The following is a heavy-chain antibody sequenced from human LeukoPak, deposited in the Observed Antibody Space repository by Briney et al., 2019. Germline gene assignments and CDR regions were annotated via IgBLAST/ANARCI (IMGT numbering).Heavy chain of an antibody. D-gene: IGHD2-15*01. V-gene: IGHV3-23*01. CDR2: ISGSGGST. J-gene: IGHJ3*02. CDR1: GFTFSSYA. CDR3: AKAPWAVYCSGGSCATKRDAFDI. Sequence: GGSQRLSCAASGFTFSSYAMSWVRQAPGKGLEWVSAISGSGGSTYYADSVKGRFTISRDNSKNTLYLQMNSLRAEDTAVYYCAKAPWAVYCSGGSCATKRDAFDIWGQGTMVTVSS.